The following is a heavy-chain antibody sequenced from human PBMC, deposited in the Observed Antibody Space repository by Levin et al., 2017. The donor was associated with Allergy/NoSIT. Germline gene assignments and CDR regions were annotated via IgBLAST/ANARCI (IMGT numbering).Heavy chain of an antibody. V-gene: IGHV3-74*01. CDR2: INSDGSST. CDR1: GFPFSSYW. CDR3: ARDNEKRWLQLGWYFDL. J-gene: IGHJ2*01. Sequence: LSLTCAASGFPFSSYWMHWVRQAPGKGLVWVSRINSDGSSTSYADSVKGRFTISRDNAKNTLYLQMNSLRAEDTAVYYCARDNEKRWLQLGWYFDLWGRGTLVTVSS. D-gene: IGHD5-24*01.